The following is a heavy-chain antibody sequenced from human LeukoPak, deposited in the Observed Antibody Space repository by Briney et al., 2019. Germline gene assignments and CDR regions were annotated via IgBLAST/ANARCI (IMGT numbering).Heavy chain of an antibody. D-gene: IGHD3-22*01. CDR2: IKQDGSEK. V-gene: IGHV3-7*03. Sequence: GGSLRLSCVASGFTFSDYWMTWVRQAPGKGLEWVANIKQDGSEKYYVDSVKGRFTISRDNAKNSLYLQMNSLRAEDTAVYYCAREWLFTFNFDYWGQGTLVTVSS. J-gene: IGHJ4*02. CDR3: AREWLFTFNFDY. CDR1: GFTFSDYW.